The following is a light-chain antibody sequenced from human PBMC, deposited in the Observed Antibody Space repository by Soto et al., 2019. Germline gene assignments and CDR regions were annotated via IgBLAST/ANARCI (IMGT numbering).Light chain of an antibody. Sequence: DIQMTQSPASLSASVGDRVTITCRASQSISTYLDGYQQKPGKAPKILIYAASSWQSGVPSRFSGSGSGTDFTLTITSLQPEDFATYHCQQSYSSPPTFGQGTRVEIK. V-gene: IGKV1-39*01. CDR1: QSISTY. CDR3: QQSYSSPPT. J-gene: IGKJ1*01. CDR2: AAS.